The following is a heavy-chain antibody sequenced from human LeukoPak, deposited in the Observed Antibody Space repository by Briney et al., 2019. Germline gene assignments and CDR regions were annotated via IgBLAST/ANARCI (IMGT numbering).Heavy chain of an antibody. D-gene: IGHD5-18*01. CDR2: INPSGGST. CDR3: ARGPDLLQYTVMVPEGIDY. CDR1: GYTFTSYG. V-gene: IGHV1-46*01. Sequence: ASVKVSCKASGYTFTSYGTSWVRQAPGQGLEWMGIINPSGGSTNFAQKFQGRVTMTTDTSTSTVNMELSSLRSEDTAVYYCARGPDLLQYTVMVPEGIDYWGQGTLVTVSS. J-gene: IGHJ4*02.